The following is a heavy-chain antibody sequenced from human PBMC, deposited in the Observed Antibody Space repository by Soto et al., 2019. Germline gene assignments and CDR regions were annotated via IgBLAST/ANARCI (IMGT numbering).Heavy chain of an antibody. CDR2: IKQDGSEK. J-gene: IGHJ5*02. V-gene: IGHV3-7*03. CDR3: ARVMTTVTTSWFDP. Sequence: GGSLRLSCAASGFTFSSYWMGWVRQAPGKGLEWVANIKQDGSEKYYVDSVKGRFTISRDNAKNSLYLQMNSLRAEDTAVYYCARVMTTVTTSWFDPWGQGTLVTVSS. CDR1: GFTFSSYW. D-gene: IGHD4-4*01.